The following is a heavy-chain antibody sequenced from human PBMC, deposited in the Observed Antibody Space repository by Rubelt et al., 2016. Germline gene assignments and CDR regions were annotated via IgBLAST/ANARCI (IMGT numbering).Heavy chain of an antibody. CDR3: AGGYGGNSTVS. J-gene: IGHJ5*02. Sequence: QVQLQESGPGLVKPSETLSLTCAVYGGSFIGYYWSWIRQPPGKGLEWIGEINHRGSTNYNPSLKSRVTISVDTPMNQFSLKRTSVTVADTSGIYCAGGYGGNSTVSWGRGTVVTVSS. CDR2: INHRGST. D-gene: IGHD4-23*01. V-gene: IGHV4-34*01. CDR1: GGSFIGYY.